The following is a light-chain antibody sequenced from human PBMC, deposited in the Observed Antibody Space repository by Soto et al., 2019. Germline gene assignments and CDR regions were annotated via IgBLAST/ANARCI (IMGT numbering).Light chain of an antibody. CDR1: QAIRNY. Sequence: DIQMTQSPSSLSASIGDRVTITCRASQAIRNYLAWYQQKPGKAPKLLIFGATTLQSGVPSRFSGSGSGTDFTLTISGLQPEDIATYYCQTYDSAPAWTFGQGTKVEI. CDR3: QTYDSAPAWT. CDR2: GAT. J-gene: IGKJ1*01. V-gene: IGKV1-27*01.